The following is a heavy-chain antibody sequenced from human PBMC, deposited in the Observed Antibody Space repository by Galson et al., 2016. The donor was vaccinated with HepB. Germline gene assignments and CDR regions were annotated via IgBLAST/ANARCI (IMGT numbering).Heavy chain of an antibody. V-gene: IGHV3-7*01. CDR2: IKQDGST. D-gene: IGHD5-18*01. CDR3: AKDIRSYGLFGRFDY. J-gene: IGHJ4*02. Sequence: SLRLSCAASGFTFSTFWMTWVRQAPGKGLEWVANIKQDGSTYYADSVKGRFTISRDNSKNTLYLQMNSLRAEDTAVYYCAKDIRSYGLFGRFDYWGQGTLVTVSS. CDR1: GFTFSTFW.